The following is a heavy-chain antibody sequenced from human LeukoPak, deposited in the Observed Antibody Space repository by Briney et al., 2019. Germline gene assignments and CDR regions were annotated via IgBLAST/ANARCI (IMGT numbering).Heavy chain of an antibody. J-gene: IGHJ4*02. V-gene: IGHV3-30*02. D-gene: IGHD6-6*01. CDR3: ASSAADSSSDF. Sequence: GGSLRLSCVASGFPFSNYGMHWVRQTPGKGLEWVAFIRYDGIGKYYADSVKGRFTISRDNSKNTVSLQLNSLRVEDTAMYYCASSAADSSSDFWGQGTLVTVSS. CDR1: GFPFSNYG. CDR2: IRYDGIGK.